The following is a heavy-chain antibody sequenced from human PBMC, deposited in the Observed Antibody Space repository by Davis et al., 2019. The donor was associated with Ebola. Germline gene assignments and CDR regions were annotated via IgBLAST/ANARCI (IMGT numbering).Heavy chain of an antibody. CDR3: ARDSIYNNYYYFDY. CDR2: IFHGGTT. V-gene: IGHV4-34*12. Sequence: SETLSPTCALHGGSFSGYYWSWIRQPPGKGLEWIGYIFHGGTTDYNPSLKSRVAMSVDRSKNQFSLKLSSVTGADTAVYYCARDSIYNNYYYFDYWGQGTLVTVSS. J-gene: IGHJ4*02. D-gene: IGHD4-11*01. CDR1: GGSFSGYY.